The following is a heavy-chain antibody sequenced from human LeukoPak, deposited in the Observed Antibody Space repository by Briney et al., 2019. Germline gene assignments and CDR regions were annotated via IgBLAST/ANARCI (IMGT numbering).Heavy chain of an antibody. Sequence: RGSLRLSCTVSGFTVSSNSMSWVRQAPGKGLEWVSFIYSGGNTHYSDSVKGRFTISRDNAKNSLFLQMNSLRAEDTAVYYCAELGITMIGGVWGKGTTVTISS. V-gene: IGHV3-53*01. J-gene: IGHJ6*04. CDR3: AELGITMIGGV. CDR2: IYSGGNT. CDR1: GFTVSSNS. D-gene: IGHD3-10*02.